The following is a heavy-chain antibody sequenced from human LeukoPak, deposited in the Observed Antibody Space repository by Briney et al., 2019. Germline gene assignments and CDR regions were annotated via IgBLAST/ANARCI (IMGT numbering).Heavy chain of an antibody. Sequence: SVKVSCKASGGTFSSYAISWVRQAPGQGLEWMGRIIPILGIANYAQKFQGRVTITADKSTSTAYMELSSLRFEDTAVYYCARGPKPYYYDSSGYYSDYWGQGTLVTVSS. CDR2: IIPILGIA. D-gene: IGHD3-22*01. CDR1: GGTFSSYA. V-gene: IGHV1-69*04. J-gene: IGHJ4*02. CDR3: ARGPKPYYYDSSGYYSDY.